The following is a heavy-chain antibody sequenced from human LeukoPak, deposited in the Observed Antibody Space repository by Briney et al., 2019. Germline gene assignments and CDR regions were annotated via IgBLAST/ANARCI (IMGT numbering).Heavy chain of an antibody. CDR1: GYSFTTYW. CDR2: IYPGDSET. J-gene: IGHJ4*02. D-gene: IGHD2-2*01. V-gene: IGHV5-51*01. CDR3: ARRQGCSSTSCPPDY. Sequence: GESLKISCRGSGYSFTTYWIGWVRQMPGKGLEWMGIIYPGDSETRYTPSFQGQVTMSADKSINTAYLQWSSLKASDTAIYYCARRQGCSSTSCPPDYWGQGTLVT.